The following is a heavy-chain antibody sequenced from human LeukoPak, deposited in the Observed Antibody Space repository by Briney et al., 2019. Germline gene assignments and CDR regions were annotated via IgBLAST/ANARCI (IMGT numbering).Heavy chain of an antibody. CDR3: AKDLRGGGRFFDH. Sequence: TGGSLRPSCAASGFTFSTYGMHWVRQAPGKGLEWVAFIRYDGSDKFYADSVKGRFTLSRDNSKNTLYLQMNSLRAEDTAVYYCAKDLRGGGRFFDHWGQGTLVTVSS. D-gene: IGHD3-16*01. V-gene: IGHV3-30*02. J-gene: IGHJ4*02. CDR2: IRYDGSDK. CDR1: GFTFSTYG.